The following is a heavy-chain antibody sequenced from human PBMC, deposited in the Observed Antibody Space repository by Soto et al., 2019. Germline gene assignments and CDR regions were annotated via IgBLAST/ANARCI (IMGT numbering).Heavy chain of an antibody. J-gene: IGHJ4*02. CDR1: GFTFSSYA. CDR3: AKDGSVRYSSSWLDAPN. CDR2: ISGSGGST. V-gene: IGHV3-23*01. D-gene: IGHD6-13*01. Sequence: GGSLRLSCAASGFTFSSYAMSWVRQAPGKGLEWVSAISGSGGSTYYADSVKGRFTISRDNSKNTLYLQMNSLRAEDTAVYYCAKDGSVRYSSSWLDAPNWGQGTLVTVSS.